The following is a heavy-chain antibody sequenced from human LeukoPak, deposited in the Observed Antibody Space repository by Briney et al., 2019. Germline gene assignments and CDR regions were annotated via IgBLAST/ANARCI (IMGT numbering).Heavy chain of an antibody. D-gene: IGHD3-3*01. J-gene: IGHJ4*02. CDR1: GYTFTDYY. Sequence: ASVTVSCMVSGYTFTDYYIHWVQQAPGKGLEWMGLVDPEDGETIYAEKFQGRVTITADTSTDTAYMELSSLRSEDTAVYYCATGPYLGYFDYWGQGTLVTVSS. V-gene: IGHV1-69-2*01. CDR2: VDPEDGET. CDR3: ATGPYLGYFDY.